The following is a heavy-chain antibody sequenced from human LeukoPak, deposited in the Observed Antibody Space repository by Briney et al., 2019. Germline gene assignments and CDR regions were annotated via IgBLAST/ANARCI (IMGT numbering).Heavy chain of an antibody. CDR1: GGSISSSSYY. D-gene: IGHD2-15*01. Sequence: SETLSLTCTVSGGSISSSSYYWGWIRQPAGKGLEWIGRIYSSGSTDYNPSLKSRVTMSVDTSKNQFSLNLSSVTAADSAVYYCARARGRLLLVDYWGQGTLVTVSS. V-gene: IGHV4-61*02. CDR2: IYSSGST. J-gene: IGHJ4*02. CDR3: ARARGRLLLVDY.